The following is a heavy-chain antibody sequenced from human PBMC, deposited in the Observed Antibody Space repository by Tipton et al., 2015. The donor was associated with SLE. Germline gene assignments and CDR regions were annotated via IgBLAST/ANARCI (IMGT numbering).Heavy chain of an antibody. CDR1: GFTFSNYW. D-gene: IGHD4/OR15-4a*01. Sequence: SLRLSCAASGFTFSNYWMSWVRQAPGKGLEWVANIKQDGSEKYYVDSVKGRFTISRDNAKNSLCLQMNSLRAEDTAVYYCARGGGRGYGVWGQGTLVTVSS. CDR2: IKQDGSEK. V-gene: IGHV3-7*01. CDR3: ARGGGRGYGV. J-gene: IGHJ4*02.